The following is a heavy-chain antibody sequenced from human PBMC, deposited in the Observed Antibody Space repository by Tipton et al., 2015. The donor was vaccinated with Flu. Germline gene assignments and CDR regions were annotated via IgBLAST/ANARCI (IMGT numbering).Heavy chain of an antibody. V-gene: IGHV3-30-3*01. CDR1: GFTFSSYA. Sequence: SLRLSCAASGFTFSSYAMHWVRQAPGKGLEWVAVISYDGSNKYYADSVKGRITISRDNSKNTLYLQMNSLRAEDTAVYYCARTGGYYYGMDVWGQGP. CDR3: ARTGGYYYGMDV. J-gene: IGHJ6*02. CDR2: ISYDGSNK. D-gene: IGHD3-16*01.